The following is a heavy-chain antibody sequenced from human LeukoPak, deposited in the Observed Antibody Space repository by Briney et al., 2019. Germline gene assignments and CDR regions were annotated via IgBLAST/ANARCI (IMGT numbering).Heavy chain of an antibody. Sequence: GGSLRLSCAASGFTFSSYAMHWVRQAPGKGLEWVAVISYDGSNKYYADSVKGRFTISRDNSKNTLYLQMNSLRAEDTAVYYCARGGSSGWYYYYGMDVWGQGTTVTVSS. CDR1: GFTFSSYA. V-gene: IGHV3-30-3*01. CDR2: ISYDGSNK. J-gene: IGHJ6*02. D-gene: IGHD6-19*01. CDR3: ARGGSSGWYYYYGMDV.